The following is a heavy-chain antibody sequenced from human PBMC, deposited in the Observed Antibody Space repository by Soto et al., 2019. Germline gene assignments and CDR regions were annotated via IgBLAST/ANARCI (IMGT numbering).Heavy chain of an antibody. Sequence: GASVKVSGKASGGSLSTNPISWVRQAPGQGLEWMGGTGSGTGPGNHAQKFQGRLTVTADKSTSTVYMELTNLSSEDTAVYYCARRDSGGFYRFFDSWGQGTLVTVSS. CDR3: ARRDSGGFYRFFDS. J-gene: IGHJ4*02. V-gene: IGHV1-69*06. D-gene: IGHD2-15*01. CDR2: TGSGTGPG. CDR1: GGSLSTNP.